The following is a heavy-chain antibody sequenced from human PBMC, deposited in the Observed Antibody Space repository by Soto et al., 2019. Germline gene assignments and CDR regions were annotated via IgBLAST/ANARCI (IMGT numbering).Heavy chain of an antibody. CDR1: GDSVSSDTAG. J-gene: IGHJ3*02. Sequence: SQTLSLTCAISGDSVSSDTAGWNWIRQSPSRGLEWLGRTYYRSKWYNDYAVSVKSRITINPDTSKNQFSLQLNSVTPEDTAVYYCAREGRYSSGWDDAFDIWGQGTMVTVSS. D-gene: IGHD6-19*01. CDR3: AREGRYSSGWDDAFDI. V-gene: IGHV6-1*01. CDR2: TYYRSKWYN.